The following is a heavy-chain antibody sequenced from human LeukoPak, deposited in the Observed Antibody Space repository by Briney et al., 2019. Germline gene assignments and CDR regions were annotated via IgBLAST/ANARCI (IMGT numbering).Heavy chain of an antibody. D-gene: IGHD3-22*01. CDR3: AKPTSSGYDAFDI. Sequence: PGGSLRLSCAASGVTFSSYAMSWVRQAPGKGLEWVSAISGSGGSTYYADSVKGRFTISRDNSKNTLYLQMNSLRAEDTAVYYCAKPTSSGYDAFDIWGQGTMVTVSS. CDR1: GVTFSSYA. J-gene: IGHJ3*02. V-gene: IGHV3-23*01. CDR2: ISGSGGST.